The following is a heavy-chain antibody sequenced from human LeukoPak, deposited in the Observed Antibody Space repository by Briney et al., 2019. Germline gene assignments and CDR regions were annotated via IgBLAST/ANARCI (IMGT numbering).Heavy chain of an antibody. V-gene: IGHV3-66*01. CDR1: GFTFSKAW. CDR2: IYSGGST. Sequence: GGSLRLSCAASGFTFSKAWMTWVRQAPGKGLEWVSVIYSGGSTYYADSVKGRFTISRDTSKNTLFLQMNSLRAEDTAVYFCARDYPYYYDSSGYYSFDYWGQGTLVTVSS. CDR3: ARDYPYYYDSSGYYSFDY. D-gene: IGHD3-22*01. J-gene: IGHJ4*02.